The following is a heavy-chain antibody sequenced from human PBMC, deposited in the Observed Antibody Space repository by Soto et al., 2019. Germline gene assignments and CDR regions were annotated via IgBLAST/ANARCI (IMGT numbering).Heavy chain of an antibody. V-gene: IGHV4-34*01. CDR1: GGSFSGYY. J-gene: IGHJ6*02. D-gene: IGHD2-2*03. CDR2: INDSGIT. CDR3: ARGRSSVQDRRGIGYYGLDV. Sequence: QVQLQQWGAGVLKTSETLSLTCVVNGGSFSGYYWRWIRQSPGKGLECIGEINDSGITDSNPSLESRVTISVDMSKHQFSRNLKAVPAADSAVYHCARGRSSVQDRRGIGYYGLDVWGQGTTVTVSS.